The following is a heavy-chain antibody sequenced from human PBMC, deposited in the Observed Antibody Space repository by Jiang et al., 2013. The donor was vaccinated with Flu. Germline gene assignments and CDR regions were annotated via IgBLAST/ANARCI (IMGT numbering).Heavy chain of an antibody. CDR3: AKGLIFDYGSGKYYTNRMGNYFDH. V-gene: IGHV3-66*02. CDR1: GITVSSTY. J-gene: IGHJ4*02. CDR2: IYSGEGT. D-gene: IGHD3-10*01. Sequence: VQLVESGGGLVQPGGSLRLSCAASGITVSSTYMSWVRQAPGKGLEWVSIIYSGEGTDYADSVAGRFTTSRDNSKNTLFLQMDNLRTEDTAVYYCAKGLIFDYGSGKYYTNRMGNYFDHWGQGALVTVSS.